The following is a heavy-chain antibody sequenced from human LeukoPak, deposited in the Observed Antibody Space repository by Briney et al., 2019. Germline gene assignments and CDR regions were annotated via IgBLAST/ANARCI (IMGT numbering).Heavy chain of an antibody. J-gene: IGHJ4*02. CDR1: GYSISSGYY. CDR2: IYHSGST. D-gene: IGHD3-10*01. CDR3: ARDHYGSGSS. Sequence: SETLSLTCTVSGYSISSGYYWGWIRQPPGKGLEWIGSIYHSGSTYYNPSLKSRVTISVDTSKNQFSLKLSSVTAADTAVYYCARDHYGSGSSWGQGTLVTVSS. V-gene: IGHV4-38-2*02.